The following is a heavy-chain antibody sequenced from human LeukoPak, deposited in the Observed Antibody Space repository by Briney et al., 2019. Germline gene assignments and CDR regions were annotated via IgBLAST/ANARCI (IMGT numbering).Heavy chain of an antibody. CDR3: AKGGWSSFRGDYSYYYLDV. CDR2: IYNSEVN. J-gene: IGHJ6*03. CDR1: GADISDYY. Sequence: SDTLSLTCSVSGADISDYYWSWIRQAPRKGLECIGYIYNSEVNNYNTSLTSRVTMSVDTSKNQFSLKLKSMTAADTAVYYCAKGGWSSFRGDYSYYYLDVWGKGTTVTVSS. D-gene: IGHD3-10*01. V-gene: IGHV4-59*07.